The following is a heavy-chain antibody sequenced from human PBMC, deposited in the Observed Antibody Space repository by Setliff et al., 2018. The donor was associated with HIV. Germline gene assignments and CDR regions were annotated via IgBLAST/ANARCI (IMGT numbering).Heavy chain of an antibody. CDR3: ARGWVRGPIISPGTYFSYGLDV. CDR2: MHTSGNT. J-gene: IGHJ6*02. Sequence: KPSETLSLTCTSSGDSISGYYWSWIRQPAGKGLEWIGRMHTSGNTNYNPSLKSRVTMSVDTSKNQFSLRLSSVTAADTAVYYCARGWVRGPIISPGTYFSYGLDVWGQGTPVTAP. D-gene: IGHD3-10*01. CDR1: GDSISGYY. V-gene: IGHV4-4*07.